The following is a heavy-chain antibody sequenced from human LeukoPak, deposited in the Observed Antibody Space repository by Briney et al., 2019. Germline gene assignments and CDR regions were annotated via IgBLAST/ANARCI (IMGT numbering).Heavy chain of an antibody. CDR1: GYTFSGYN. Sequence: ASVKVSCKASGYTFSGYNIHWVRQAPGQGLEWMGWINPNSGGTNYAQKFQGRVTMTRDTSISTAYMEVRRLRSDDTAVYYCARDPYTSQNFDYWGQGTLVTVSS. V-gene: IGHV1-2*02. J-gene: IGHJ4*02. CDR2: INPNSGGT. CDR3: ARDPYTSQNFDY. D-gene: IGHD2-2*02.